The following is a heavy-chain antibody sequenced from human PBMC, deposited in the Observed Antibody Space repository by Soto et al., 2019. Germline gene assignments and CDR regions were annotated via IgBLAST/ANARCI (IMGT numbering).Heavy chain of an antibody. V-gene: IGHV3-53*01. CDR2: INKSGTT. J-gene: IGHJ4*02. CDR1: GFTVSDNY. Sequence: EVQLVASGGGLIQPGGSLTLSCAASGFTVSDNYMTWVRQAPGKGLEWVSLINKSGTTYYADSVKGRLPFSRHNSSNTVQLQMNCLRAEETAVYYCAKAVLRALGVARPVDSSGQGAQVTISS. CDR3: AKAVLRALGVARPVDS. D-gene: IGHD3-3*01.